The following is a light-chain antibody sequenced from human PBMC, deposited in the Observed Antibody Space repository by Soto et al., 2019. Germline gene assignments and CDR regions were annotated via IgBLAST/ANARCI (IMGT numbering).Light chain of an antibody. CDR2: DAS. V-gene: IGKV3-20*01. J-gene: IGKJ1*01. CDR3: HQYGSSPTWT. CDR1: QFVSSR. Sequence: DIVVTQSPATLSASPGERVTLSCRASQFVSSRLAWYQRRPGQVPRLLIYDASSRATGIPDRFSASGSGTDFTLTISRLEPEDFAVYYCHQYGSSPTWTFGQGTKVEIK.